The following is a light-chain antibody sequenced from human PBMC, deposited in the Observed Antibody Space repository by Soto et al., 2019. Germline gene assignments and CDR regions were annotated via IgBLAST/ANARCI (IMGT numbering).Light chain of an antibody. J-gene: IGLJ1*01. Sequence: QSALTQPASVSGSPGQSITISCTGTSSDVGGYNFVPWYQQHPDKAPKLMIYDDTNRPSAVSNRFSDSKSGNTASLTISGLEAEDEADYHCNENTRIGTYVFGTGTKLTVL. CDR2: DDT. CDR1: SSDVGGYNF. CDR3: NENTRIGTYV. V-gene: IGLV2-14*01.